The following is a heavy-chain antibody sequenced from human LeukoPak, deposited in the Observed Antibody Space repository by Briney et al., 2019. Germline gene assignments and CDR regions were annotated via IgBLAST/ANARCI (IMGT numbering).Heavy chain of an antibody. D-gene: IGHD1-7*01. V-gene: IGHV3-21*01. CDR3: ASGTVGNYALDY. CDR1: GFPFSDFS. CDR2: IGTSSNNI. J-gene: IGHJ4*02. Sequence: GGSLRLSCATSGFPFSDFSMSWVRQAPGKGLEWVSSIGTSSNNIYYTDSVKGRFTISRDNAKNSLYLQVDSLRVEDTAVYFCASGTVGNYALDYWGQGTLVTVSS.